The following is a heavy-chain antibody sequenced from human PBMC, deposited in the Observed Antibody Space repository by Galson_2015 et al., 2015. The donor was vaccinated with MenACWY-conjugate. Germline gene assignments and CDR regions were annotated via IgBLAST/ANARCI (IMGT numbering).Heavy chain of an antibody. D-gene: IGHD2-21*01. CDR3: ARDGYCGGDCFSTDRAYYYYMDV. CDR1: GASLSSGGYY. Sequence: TLSLTCSVSGASLSSGGYYWSWIRQHPGKGLEWIGHIHYSGRNYCNPSLQSRISMSVDTSKNQFSLTLTSVTDADTAVYYCARDGYCGGDCFSTDRAYYYYMDVWGRGTTVTVYS. V-gene: IGHV4-31*03. CDR2: IHYSGRN. J-gene: IGHJ6*03.